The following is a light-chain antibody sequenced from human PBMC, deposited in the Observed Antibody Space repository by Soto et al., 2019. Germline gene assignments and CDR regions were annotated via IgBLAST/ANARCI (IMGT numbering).Light chain of an antibody. CDR1: QTVRNNY. Sequence: EFVLTQSPGTLSLSPGERATLSCRASQTVRNNYLAWYQQKPGQAPRLLIYDASSRATGIPDRFSGGGSGTDFPLTISRLEPEAFAVYYCQQFSSYPLTFGGGTKVEIK. V-gene: IGKV3-20*01. CDR2: DAS. CDR3: QQFSSYPLT. J-gene: IGKJ4*01.